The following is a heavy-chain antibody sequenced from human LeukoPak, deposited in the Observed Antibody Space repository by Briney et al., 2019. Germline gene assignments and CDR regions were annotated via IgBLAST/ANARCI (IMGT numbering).Heavy chain of an antibody. Sequence: GGSLRLSCAASGFIFSNYGMHWVRQAPGKGLEWVAFIRYDGTNKYYGDSVKGRFTISRDNSKNTLYLQMNSLRAEDTAVYYCAKDVGANLDYWGQGTLVTVSS. J-gene: IGHJ4*02. CDR2: IRYDGTNK. CDR3: AKDVGANLDY. D-gene: IGHD1-26*01. V-gene: IGHV3-30*02. CDR1: GFIFSNYG.